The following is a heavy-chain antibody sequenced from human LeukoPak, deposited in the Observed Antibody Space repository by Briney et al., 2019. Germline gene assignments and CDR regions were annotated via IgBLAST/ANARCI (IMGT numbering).Heavy chain of an antibody. J-gene: IGHJ4*02. V-gene: IGHV4-39*01. CDR3: TRHGKWIAARPPDY. Sequence: SETLSLTCTVSGGSISSNSYYWGWIRQPPGKGLEWIGSIYYSGSTYYNPSLKSRVTISVDTSKNQFSLKLSSVTAADTAVYYCTRHGKWIAARPPDYWGQGTLVTVSS. CDR2: IYYSGST. D-gene: IGHD6-6*01. CDR1: GGSISSNSYY.